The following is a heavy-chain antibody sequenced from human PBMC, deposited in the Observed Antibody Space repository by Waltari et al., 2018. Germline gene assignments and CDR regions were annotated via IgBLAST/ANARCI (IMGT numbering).Heavy chain of an antibody. CDR1: NGFISSHY. CDR2: IAFRGNT. J-gene: IGHJ5*02. CDR3: ARTLYDSPVPWLDP. Sequence: QVQLQESGPGLLKPSETLSLSCTVSNGFISSHYWTWIRQPPGKGLEWIGYIAFRGNTNYNPSLKSRATRLLDTSNNQFSLKLTAVTAADTAVYFCARTLYDSPVPWLDPLGQGTLVTVSS. D-gene: IGHD3-22*01. V-gene: IGHV4-59*11.